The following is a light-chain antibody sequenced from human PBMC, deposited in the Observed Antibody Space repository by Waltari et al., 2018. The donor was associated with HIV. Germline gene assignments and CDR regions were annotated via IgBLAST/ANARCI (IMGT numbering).Light chain of an antibody. J-gene: IGKJ3*01. CDR2: YAS. CDR3: QQSYSSPLT. V-gene: IGKV1-39*01. Sequence: DIQMTQSPSPLTASVGDSVSITCRASQTVTNKENWYQQKPGKAPQLLMYYASTVQSGVPSRCRGGGSGTDFTLTITSLQPDDFATYFCQQSYSSPLTFGPGTKLDIK. CDR1: QTVTNK.